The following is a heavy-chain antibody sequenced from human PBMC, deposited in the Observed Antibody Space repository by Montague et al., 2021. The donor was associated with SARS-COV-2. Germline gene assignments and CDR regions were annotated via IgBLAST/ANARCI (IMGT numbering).Heavy chain of an antibody. V-gene: IGHV4-59*13. D-gene: IGHD2-15*01. CDR1: GGSISSYY. CDR3: ARVGGVVAAAPLNYYGMDV. Sequence: SETLSLTCTVSGGSISSYYWSWIRQPPGKGLEWIGYIYYSGSTNYNPSLKSRVTISVDTPKNQFSLKLSSVTAADTAVYYCARVGGVVAAAPLNYYGMDVWGQGTTVTVSS. J-gene: IGHJ6*02. CDR2: IYYSGST.